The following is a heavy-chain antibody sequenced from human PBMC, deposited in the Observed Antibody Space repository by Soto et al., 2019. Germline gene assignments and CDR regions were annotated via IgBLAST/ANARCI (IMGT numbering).Heavy chain of an antibody. V-gene: IGHV1-18*01. CDR3: ARDSLRYFDWSQKAYYGMDV. D-gene: IGHD3-9*01. CDR1: GYTFTSYG. CDR2: ISAYNGNT. J-gene: IGHJ6*02. Sequence: GASVKVSCKASGYTFTSYGISWVRQAPGQGLEWMGWISAYNGNTNYAQKLQGRVTMTTDTSTSTAYMELRSLRSDDTAVYYCARDSLRYFDWSQKAYYGMDVWGQGTTVTV.